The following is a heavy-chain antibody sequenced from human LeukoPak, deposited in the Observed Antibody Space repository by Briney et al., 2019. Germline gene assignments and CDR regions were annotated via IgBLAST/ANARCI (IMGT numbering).Heavy chain of an antibody. D-gene: IGHD4-23*01. CDR3: VRDETETTLVSYWYYGIHV. V-gene: IGHV3-48*04. J-gene: IGHJ6*04. Sequence: GGSLRLSCAASGFTFSSYSINWVRQAPGKGLEWVSYISSSSSTIYYADSVKGRFTISRDNAKNSLYLQMNSLRAEDTAVYYCVRDETETTLVSYWYYGIHVWSEGTTVTVSS. CDR1: GFTFSSYS. CDR2: ISSSSSTI.